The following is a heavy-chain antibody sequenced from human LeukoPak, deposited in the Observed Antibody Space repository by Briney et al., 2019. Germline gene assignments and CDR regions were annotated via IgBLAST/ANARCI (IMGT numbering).Heavy chain of an antibody. V-gene: IGHV1-69*05. CDR1: GGTFSSYA. CDR3: ARGEFLLYLH. J-gene: IGHJ4*02. CDR2: IIPIFGTA. D-gene: IGHD2/OR15-2a*01. Sequence: SVKVSCKASGGTFSSYAISWVRQAPGQGLEWMGGIIPIFGTANYAQKLQGRVTMTTDTSTSTAYMELRSLRSDDTAVYYCARGEFLLYLHWGQGTLVTVSS.